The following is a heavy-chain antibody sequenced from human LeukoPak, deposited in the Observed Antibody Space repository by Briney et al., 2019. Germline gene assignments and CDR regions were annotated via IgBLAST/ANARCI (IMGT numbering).Heavy chain of an antibody. D-gene: IGHD3-16*01. Sequence: PGGSLRLSCAASGFIFSAYGMYWVRQAPGKGLDWVAFIHHDGSNKYCADSVRGRFTISRDNSKNTLYLQMNSLRAEDTAVYFCAKGDKMLTWRRTYNRFDPWGQGTLVTVSS. V-gene: IGHV3-30*02. CDR2: IHHDGSNK. J-gene: IGHJ5*02. CDR3: AKGDKMLTWRRTYNRFDP. CDR1: GFIFSAYG.